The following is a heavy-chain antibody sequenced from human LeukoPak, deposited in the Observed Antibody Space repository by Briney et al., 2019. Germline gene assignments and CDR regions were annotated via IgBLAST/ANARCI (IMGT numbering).Heavy chain of an antibody. D-gene: IGHD6-19*01. CDR3: ARDEALNWRIRAGIGY. V-gene: IGHV1-46*01. CDR2: INPSGGST. Sequence: VASVRVSCKASGYTFTSYYMHWVRQAPGQGLEWMGIINPSGGSTSYAQKFQGRVTMTRDTSTSTVYMELSSLRSEDTAVYYCARDEALNWRIRAGIGYWGQGTLVTVSS. J-gene: IGHJ4*02. CDR1: GYTFTSYY.